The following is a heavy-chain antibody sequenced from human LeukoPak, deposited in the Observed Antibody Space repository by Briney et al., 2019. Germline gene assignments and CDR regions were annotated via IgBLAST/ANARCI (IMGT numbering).Heavy chain of an antibody. CDR1: GYTFTSYG. D-gene: IGHD1-26*01. CDR2: ISAYNGNT. J-gene: IGHJ4*02. V-gene: IGHV1-18*01. Sequence: ASVKVSCKASGYTFTSYGISWVRQAPGQGLEWMGWISAYNGNTNYAQKLQGRVTMTTDTSTSTAYMELRSLRSDDTAVYYCARDSPPSRSYSRTWYFDYWGQGTLVTVSS. CDR3: ARDSPPSRSYSRTWYFDY.